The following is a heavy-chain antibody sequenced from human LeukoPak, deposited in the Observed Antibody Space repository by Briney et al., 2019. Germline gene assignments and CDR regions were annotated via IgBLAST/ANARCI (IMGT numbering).Heavy chain of an antibody. J-gene: IGHJ5*01. Sequence: GGSLRLSCGASGFTFSSYGMHWVRQAPDEGLEWVAFIRYDGSNKNYADSVKGRFTISRDNSKNTLYLQMNSLRAEDTAVYYCAKVYEYGDNDWFDSWGQGTLVTVSS. V-gene: IGHV3-30*02. CDR1: GFTFSSYG. D-gene: IGHD4-17*01. CDR2: IRYDGSNK. CDR3: AKVYEYGDNDWFDS.